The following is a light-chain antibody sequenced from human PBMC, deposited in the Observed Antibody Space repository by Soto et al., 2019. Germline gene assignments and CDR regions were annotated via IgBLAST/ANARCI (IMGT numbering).Light chain of an antibody. CDR3: ATWDSRMNVVL. CDR2: DDD. Sequence: QSVLTQPPSVSAAPGEKVTISCSGSTSNIGSHYLSGYQQFQRTAPKLLIYDDDRRPSGMPDRFSGSKSGTSATLGITGRQTGDEADYYCATWDSRMNVVLFGGGTKLPVL. CDR1: TSNIGSHY. J-gene: IGLJ2*01. V-gene: IGLV1-51*01.